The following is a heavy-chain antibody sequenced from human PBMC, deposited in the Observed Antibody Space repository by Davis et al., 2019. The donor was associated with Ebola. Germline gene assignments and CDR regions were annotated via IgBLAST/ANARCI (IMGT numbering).Heavy chain of an antibody. D-gene: IGHD3-10*02. CDR2: IYYSGST. J-gene: IGHJ3*02. Sequence: SETLSLTCTVSGGSISSYYWSWIRQPPGKGLEWIGYIYYSGSTNYNPSLKSRVTISVDTSKNQFSLKLSSVTAADTAVYYCARVRNLLCSDDAFDIWGQGTMVTVSS. CDR1: GGSISSYY. CDR3: ARVRNLLCSDDAFDI. V-gene: IGHV4-59*01.